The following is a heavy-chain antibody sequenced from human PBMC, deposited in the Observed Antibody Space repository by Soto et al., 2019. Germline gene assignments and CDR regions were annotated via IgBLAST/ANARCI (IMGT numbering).Heavy chain of an antibody. CDR2: ISNDGSST. V-gene: IGHV3-74*01. Sequence: EVQLVESGGGLVQPGGSLRLSCVASGFTFSSYWMHLVRQAPGKGLVWVSSISNDGSSTSYADTVKGRFTISRDNAKNKLYLQMHSLRTEDTAVYYCARLPNKSPQNWGQGTLVIVSP. J-gene: IGHJ1*01. CDR3: ARLPNKSPQN. CDR1: GFTFSSYW.